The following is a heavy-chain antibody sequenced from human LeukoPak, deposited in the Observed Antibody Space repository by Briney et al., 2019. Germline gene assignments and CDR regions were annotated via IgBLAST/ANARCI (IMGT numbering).Heavy chain of an antibody. CDR3: AKDILQQLVGPYYMDV. V-gene: IGHV3-21*05. D-gene: IGHD6-13*01. CDR2: ITSRSSFT. J-gene: IGHJ6*03. CDR1: GFTFSDYS. Sequence: PGGSLRLSCVASGFTFSDYSMNWVRQTPGKGLEWISYITSRSSFTYFADSVKGRFTISRDNSKNTLYLQMNSLRAEDTAVYYCAKDILQQLVGPYYMDVWGKGTTVTVSS.